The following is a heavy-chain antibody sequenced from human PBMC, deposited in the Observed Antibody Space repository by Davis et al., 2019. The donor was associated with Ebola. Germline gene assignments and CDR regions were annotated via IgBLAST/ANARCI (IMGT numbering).Heavy chain of an antibody. V-gene: IGHV1-24*01. D-gene: IGHD1-1*01. CDR3: ARANWNDRGPFDY. J-gene: IGHJ4*02. CDR1: GYPLTELA. CDR2: FDPEDGEL. Sequence: ASVKVSCKVSGYPLTELAIHWVRQAPGKGLEWMGGFDPEDGELIYAQRFQGRVTMTEDTSTDTAYMELSSLKSEDTAVYYCARANWNDRGPFDYWGQGTLVTVSS.